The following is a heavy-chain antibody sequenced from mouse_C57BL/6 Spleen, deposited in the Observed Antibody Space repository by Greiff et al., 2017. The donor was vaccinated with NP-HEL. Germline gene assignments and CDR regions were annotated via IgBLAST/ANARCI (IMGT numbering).Heavy chain of an antibody. D-gene: IGHD1-1*01. CDR1: GYAFSSSW. Sequence: QVQLQQSGPELVKPGASVKISCKASGYAFSSSWMNWVKQRPGKGLEWIGRIYPGDGDTNYNGKFKGKATLTADKSSSTAYMQLSSLTSEDSAVYFCARGDYGSRYFDYWGQGTTLTVSS. J-gene: IGHJ2*01. CDR3: ARGDYGSRYFDY. CDR2: IYPGDGDT. V-gene: IGHV1-82*01.